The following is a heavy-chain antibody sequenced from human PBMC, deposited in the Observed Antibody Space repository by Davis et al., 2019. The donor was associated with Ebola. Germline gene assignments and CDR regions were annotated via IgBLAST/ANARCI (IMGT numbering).Heavy chain of an antibody. CDR1: XXXFTSYX. J-gene: IGHJ4*02. D-gene: IGHD4-17*01. CDR3: ARGDYGDRGYFDY. V-gene: IGHV1-69*13. CDR2: IIPIFGTE. Sequence: SVTVSXKXXXXXFTSYXISXXRQAPGQGLDWMGXIIPIFGTENYAQKFQGRVTITADESTSTAYMELSSLRSEDTAVYYCARGDYGDRGYFDYWGQGTLVTVSS.